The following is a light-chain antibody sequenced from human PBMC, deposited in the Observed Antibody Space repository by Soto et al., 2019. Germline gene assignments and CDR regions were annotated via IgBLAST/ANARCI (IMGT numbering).Light chain of an antibody. Sequence: DIQMTQSPSSLSASVGDRVTITCRASQSISSYLNWYQQKPGKAPKLLIYAASSLQSGVPSRFSGSRSGTDFTLTISSLEPEDFAVYFCHQRNKFGQGTRLEIK. V-gene: IGKV1-39*01. J-gene: IGKJ5*01. CDR2: AAS. CDR1: QSISSY. CDR3: HQRNK.